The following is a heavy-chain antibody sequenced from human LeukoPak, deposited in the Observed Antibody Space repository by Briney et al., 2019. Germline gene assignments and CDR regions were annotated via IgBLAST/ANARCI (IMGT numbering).Heavy chain of an antibody. CDR1: GFTFSSYT. V-gene: IGHV3-23*01. CDR2: ISGSGDST. Sequence: PGGSLRLSCAASGFTFSSYTMSWVRQAPGKGLEWASAISGSGDSTYYADSVKGRFTISRDNSKNTLYLQMNSLRAEDTAVYYCAKNFPYYYYGMDVWGQGTTVTVSS. CDR3: AKNFPYYYYGMDV. J-gene: IGHJ6*02.